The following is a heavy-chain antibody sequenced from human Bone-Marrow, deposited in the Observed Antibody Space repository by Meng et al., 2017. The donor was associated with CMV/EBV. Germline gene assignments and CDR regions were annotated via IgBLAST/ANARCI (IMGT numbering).Heavy chain of an antibody. CDR2: IRYDGSNK. D-gene: IGHD3-22*01. J-gene: IGHJ4*02. V-gene: IGHV3-30*02. CDR3: AKAKYYYDSPIDY. Sequence: GESLKISCAASGFTFSSYGMHWVRQAPGKGLEWVAFIRYDGSNKYYADSVKGRFTISRDNSKNTLYLQMNSLRAEDTAVYYCAKAKYYYDSPIDYWGQGTLVTVSS. CDR1: GFTFSSYG.